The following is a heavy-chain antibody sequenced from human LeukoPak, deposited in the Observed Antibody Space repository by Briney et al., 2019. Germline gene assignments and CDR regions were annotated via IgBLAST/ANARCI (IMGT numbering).Heavy chain of an antibody. D-gene: IGHD2-2*01. Sequence: GGSLRLSCAASGFTFSSYWMSWVRQAPGKGLEWVAVISYDGSNKYYADTVKGRFTISRDNSKNTLYLQMNSLRAEDTAVYYCASGPIVVVPAAPMGYYYYGMDVWGQGTTVTVSS. CDR1: GFTFSSYW. CDR3: ASGPIVVVPAAPMGYYYYGMDV. CDR2: ISYDGSNK. V-gene: IGHV3-30-3*01. J-gene: IGHJ6*02.